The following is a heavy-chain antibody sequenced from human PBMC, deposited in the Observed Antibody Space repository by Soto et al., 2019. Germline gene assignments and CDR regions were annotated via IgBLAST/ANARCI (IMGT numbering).Heavy chain of an antibody. D-gene: IGHD6-19*01. CDR1: GFTFSSYA. CDR3: ARDIGIAVAGTWDY. J-gene: IGHJ4*02. V-gene: IGHV3-30-3*01. Sequence: QVQLVESGGGVVQPGRSLRLSCAASGFTFSSYAMHWVRQAPGKGLEWVAVISYDGSNKYYADSVKGRFTISRDNSKNTLYLQINSLRAEDTAVYYCARDIGIAVAGTWDYWGQGTLVTVSS. CDR2: ISYDGSNK.